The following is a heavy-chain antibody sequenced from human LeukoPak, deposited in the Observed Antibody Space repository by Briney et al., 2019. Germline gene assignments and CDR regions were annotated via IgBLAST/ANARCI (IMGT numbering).Heavy chain of an antibody. CDR3: AKDQPEAYFDY. J-gene: IGHJ4*02. V-gene: IGHV3-7*04. CDR1: GITFSGYW. CDR2: IKQDGSEK. D-gene: IGHD1-14*01. Sequence: GGSLRLSCAASGITFSGYWMSWVRQAPGKGPEWVANIKQDGSEKRYVDAVKGRFSISRDNAKNSLYLQMNSLRAEDTAVYYCAKDQPEAYFDYWGQGTLVTVSS.